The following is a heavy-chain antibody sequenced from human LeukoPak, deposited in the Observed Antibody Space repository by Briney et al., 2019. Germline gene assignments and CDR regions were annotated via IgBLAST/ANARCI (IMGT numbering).Heavy chain of an antibody. D-gene: IGHD6-19*01. CDR2: IYPGDSDT. CDR3: ARHLRMGGSGWYWDYYYYGMDV. J-gene: IGHJ6*02. Sequence: GESLKISCKGSGYSFTSYWIGWVRQMPGKGLEWMGIIYPGDSDTRYSPSFQGQVTISAAKSISTAYLQWSSLKASDTAMYYCARHLRMGGSGWYWDYYYYGMDVWGQGTTVTVSS. CDR1: GYSFTSYW. V-gene: IGHV5-51*01.